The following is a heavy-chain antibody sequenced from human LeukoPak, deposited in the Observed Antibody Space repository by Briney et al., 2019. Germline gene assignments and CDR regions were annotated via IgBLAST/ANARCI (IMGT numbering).Heavy chain of an antibody. J-gene: IGHJ4*02. V-gene: IGHV3-72*01. Sequence: GGSLRLSCAVSGFTFSPHYMDWVRQSPGQGLEWVGLVRNKADGYTTIYSASVKGRFTISRDDSKNSIYLQMDSLKAEDTAVYYCGDLGSAGTDHWGQGTLVTVSS. CDR2: VRNKADGYTT. CDR3: GDLGSAGTDH. CDR1: GFTFSPHY. D-gene: IGHD3-10*01.